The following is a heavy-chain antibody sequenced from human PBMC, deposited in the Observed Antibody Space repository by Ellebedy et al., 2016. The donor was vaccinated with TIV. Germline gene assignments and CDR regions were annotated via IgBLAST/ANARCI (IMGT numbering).Heavy chain of an antibody. J-gene: IGHJ6*02. V-gene: IGHV3-15*07. CDR2: IQSKTDGGTT. CDR3: TTKEVWNGYYLDYYYYAMEV. D-gene: IGHD3-3*01. CDR1: NFNFTNAW. Sequence: PGGSLRLSCVASNFNFTNAWMNWVRQAPGKGLEWVGRIQSKTDGGTTDYAAPVNGRFTISRDDSKTTLYLQMNSLKTEDTGVYYCTTKEVWNGYYLDYYYYAMEVWGQGTTVTVSS.